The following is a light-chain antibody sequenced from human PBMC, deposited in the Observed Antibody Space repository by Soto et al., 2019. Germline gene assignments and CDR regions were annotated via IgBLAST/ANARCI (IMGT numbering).Light chain of an antibody. J-gene: IGKJ4*01. CDR1: QSVSSNY. V-gene: IGKV3-20*01. Sequence: EIVLTQSPGTLSLSPGERVILSCRASQSVSSNYLAWYQQKPGQAPRLLIYSASSRATSIPDRFSGSGSGTDFTLTINRLEPEDFAVYYCQRYGGSPRVTFGGGTKVEIK. CDR2: SAS. CDR3: QRYGGSPRVT.